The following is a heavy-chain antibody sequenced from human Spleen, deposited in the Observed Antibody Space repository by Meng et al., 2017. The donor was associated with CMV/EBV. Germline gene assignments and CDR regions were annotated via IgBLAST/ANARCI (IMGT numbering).Heavy chain of an antibody. J-gene: IGHJ6*02. CDR2: ISWNSGSI. CDR1: GFTVNSNY. V-gene: IGHV3-9*01. D-gene: IGHD1-1*01. CDR3: AKDLGDARYGNFYGMDV. Sequence: SLKISCAASGFTVNSNYLSWVRQSPGKGLEWVSGISWNSGSIGYADSVKGRFTISRDNSKSSLYLQMNSLRAEDTAVYYCAKDLGDARYGNFYGMDVWGQGTTVTVSS.